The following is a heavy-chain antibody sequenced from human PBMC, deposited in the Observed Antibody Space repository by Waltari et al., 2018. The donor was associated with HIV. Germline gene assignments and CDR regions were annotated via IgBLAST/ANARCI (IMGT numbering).Heavy chain of an antibody. CDR3: ARGHFDLGSGYYSFYFDF. CDR2: INTSIGSP. CDR1: VYTFTTYY. D-gene: IGHD3-3*01. J-gene: IGHJ4*02. Sequence: QVQLVQSGAEVKKPGASVNISCKASVYTFTTYYLHWVRQAPGQGLEWMGIINTSIGSPIYAHKSQGRVTMNRETSTSPVYMELGSLRSGDTAVYLCARGHFDLGSGYYSFYFDFWGQGTLVTVSS. V-gene: IGHV1-46*01.